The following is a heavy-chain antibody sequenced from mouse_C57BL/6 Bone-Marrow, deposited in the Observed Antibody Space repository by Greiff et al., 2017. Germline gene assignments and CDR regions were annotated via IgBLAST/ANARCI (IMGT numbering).Heavy chain of an antibody. V-gene: IGHV1-50*01. D-gene: IGHD2-2*01. CDR2: IDPSDSYT. CDR3: ASLLGLRRWYAMDY. CDR1: GYTFTSYW. J-gene: IGHJ4*01. Sequence: VQLQQPGAELVKPGASVKLSCKASGYTFTSYWMQWVKQRPGQGLEWIGEIDPSDSYTNYNQKFKGKATLTVDTSSSTAYMQLSSLTSEDSAVYYCASLLGLRRWYAMDYWGQGTSVTVSS.